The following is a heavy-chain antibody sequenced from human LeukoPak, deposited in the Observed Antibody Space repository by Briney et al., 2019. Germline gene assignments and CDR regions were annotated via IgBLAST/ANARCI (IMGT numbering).Heavy chain of an antibody. CDR3: AGGSYYYGWGNWFAP. D-gene: IGHD3-10*01. J-gene: IGHJ5*02. CDR1: GGSFSGYY. Sequence: PSETLSLTCAVYGGSFSGYYWSWIRQPPGKGLEWIGEINHSGSTNYNPSLKSRVTISVDTSKNQFFLKLSSVTAADTAVYYCAGGSYYYGWGNWFAPGGGETLVTVSS. V-gene: IGHV4-34*01. CDR2: INHSGST.